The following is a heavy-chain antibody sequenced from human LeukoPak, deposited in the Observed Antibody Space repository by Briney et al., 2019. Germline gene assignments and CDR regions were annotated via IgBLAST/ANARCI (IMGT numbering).Heavy chain of an antibody. CDR2: IKQDGSEK. CDR3: ARDRGSGYYDFWSGYYRYYFDY. CDR1: GFTFSSYW. J-gene: IGHJ4*02. V-gene: IGHV3-7*01. D-gene: IGHD3-3*01. Sequence: GGSLRLSCAASGFTFSSYWMSWVRQAPGKGLEWVANIKQDGSEKYYVDSVKGRFTISRDNAKNSLYLQMNSPRAEDTAVYYCARDRGSGYYDFWSGYYRYYFDYWGQGTLVTVSS.